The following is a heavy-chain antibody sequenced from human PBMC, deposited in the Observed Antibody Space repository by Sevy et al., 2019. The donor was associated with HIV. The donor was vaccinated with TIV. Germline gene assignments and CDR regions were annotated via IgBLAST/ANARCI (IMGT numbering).Heavy chain of an antibody. CDR1: GFSVSSYY. D-gene: IGHD2-15*01. CDR2: IHSGGRI. CDR3: AREDIVLGEDNYYGMDV. J-gene: IGHJ6*02. Sequence: GGSLRLSCAASGFSVSSYYMSWVRQAPGKGPEWVSVIHSGGRISYADSVQGRFTISRDNSKNTLYLQMNSLRAEDTAVYYCAREDIVLGEDNYYGMDVWGQGTTVTVSS. V-gene: IGHV3-53*01.